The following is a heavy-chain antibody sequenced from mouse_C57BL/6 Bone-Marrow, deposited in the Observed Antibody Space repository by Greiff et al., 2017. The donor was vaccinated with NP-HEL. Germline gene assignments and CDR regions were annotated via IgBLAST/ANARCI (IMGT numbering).Heavy chain of an antibody. Sequence: QVQLQQPGAELVRPGSSVKLSCKASGYTFTSYWMDWVKQRPGQGLEWIGNIYPSDSETQYNQKFKDKATLTVDKSSSTAYSQLSSLTSEDTAVYYDTRKYPIGLRYYFDYWGQVTTLTVSS. CDR3: TRKYPIGLRYYFDY. CDR2: IYPSDSET. V-gene: IGHV1-61*01. D-gene: IGHD1-1*01. CDR1: GYTFTSYW. J-gene: IGHJ2*01.